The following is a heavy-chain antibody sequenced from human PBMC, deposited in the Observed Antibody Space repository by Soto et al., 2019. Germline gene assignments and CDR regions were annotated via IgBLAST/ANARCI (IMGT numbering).Heavy chain of an antibody. Sequence: QPGGSLRLSCAASGFTFSSYAMSWVRQAPGKGLEWVSAISGSGGITYYADSVKGRFTISRDNPKNTLYLQMNSLRAEDTAVYYCAKDPTRYFLEWLLGSIAQPRKAYNWFEPWGQGTLVTVSS. V-gene: IGHV3-23*01. CDR3: AKDPTRYFLEWLLGSIAQPRKAYNWFEP. CDR1: GFTFSSYA. J-gene: IGHJ5*02. CDR2: ISGSGGIT. D-gene: IGHD3-3*01.